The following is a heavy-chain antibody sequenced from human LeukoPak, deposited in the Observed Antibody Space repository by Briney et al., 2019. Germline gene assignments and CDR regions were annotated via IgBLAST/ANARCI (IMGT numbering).Heavy chain of an antibody. CDR1: DYTFTSYG. CDR3: ARGGPFSIAAARVYYFDY. CDR2: ISPYSDNT. V-gene: IGHV1-18*01. J-gene: IGHJ4*02. Sequence: GASVKVFCKASDYTFTSYGISWVRQAPGQGLEWMGWISPYSDNTNYAQNLQGRVTMTTDTSTSTAYMELRSLTSDDTAMYYCARGGPFSIAAARVYYFDYWGQGTLVTVSS. D-gene: IGHD6-13*01.